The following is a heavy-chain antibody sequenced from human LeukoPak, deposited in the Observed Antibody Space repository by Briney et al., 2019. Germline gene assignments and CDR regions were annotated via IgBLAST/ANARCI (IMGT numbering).Heavy chain of an antibody. Sequence: PSQTLSLTCTVSGGSISSGDYYWSWIRQPPGKGLEWIGYIYYSGSTYYNPSLKSRGTISVDTSKNQFSLKLSSVTAADTAVYYCARGGSHLLVPDWFDPWGQGTLVTVSS. CDR1: GGSISSGDYY. CDR3: ARGGSHLLVPDWFDP. D-gene: IGHD2-15*01. CDR2: IYYSGST. J-gene: IGHJ5*02. V-gene: IGHV4-30-4*08.